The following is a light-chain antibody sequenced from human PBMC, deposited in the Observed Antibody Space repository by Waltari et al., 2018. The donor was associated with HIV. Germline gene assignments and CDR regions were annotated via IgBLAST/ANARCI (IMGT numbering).Light chain of an antibody. V-gene: IGLV1-40*01. CDR3: QSYDSSLRVGV. CDR1: SSNIGAGYD. CDR2: DNS. J-gene: IGLJ3*02. Sequence: QSVLTQPPSVSGAPGQRVTISCTGSSSNIGAGYDVHWYQQFPGTAPKLLSYDNSSRPSGVPDRVPGSKSGTSASLAITGLQAEDEADYYGQSYDSSLRVGVFGGGTKLTVL.